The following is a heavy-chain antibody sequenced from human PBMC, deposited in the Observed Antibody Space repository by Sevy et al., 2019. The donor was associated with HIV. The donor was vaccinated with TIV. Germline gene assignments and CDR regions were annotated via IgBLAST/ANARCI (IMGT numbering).Heavy chain of an antibody. CDR2: ISYDGSNK. J-gene: IGHJ6*02. Sequence: GESLKIYCAASGFTFSSYAMHWVRQAPGKGLEWVAVISYDGSNKYYADSVKGRFTISRDNSKNTLYLQMNSLRAEDTAVYYCARVRRPEFYDFWTATYYYGMDVWGQGTTVTVSS. CDR3: ARVRRPEFYDFWTATYYYGMDV. CDR1: GFTFSSYA. D-gene: IGHD3-3*01. V-gene: IGHV3-30-3*01.